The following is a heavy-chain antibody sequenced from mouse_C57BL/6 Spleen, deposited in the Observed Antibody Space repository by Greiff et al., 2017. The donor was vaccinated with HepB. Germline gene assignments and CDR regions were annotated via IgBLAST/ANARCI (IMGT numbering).Heavy chain of an antibody. J-gene: IGHJ4*01. V-gene: IGHV1-52*01. Sequence: VQLQQPGAELVRPGSSVKLSCKASGYTFTSYWMHWVKQRPIQGLEWIGNIDPSDSETHYNQKFKDKATLTVDKSSSTAYMQLSSLTSEDSAVYYCARGSLYYYGSSYYAMDYGGQGTSVTVSS. CDR2: IDPSDSET. CDR3: ARGSLYYYGSSYYAMDY. D-gene: IGHD1-1*01. CDR1: GYTFTSYW.